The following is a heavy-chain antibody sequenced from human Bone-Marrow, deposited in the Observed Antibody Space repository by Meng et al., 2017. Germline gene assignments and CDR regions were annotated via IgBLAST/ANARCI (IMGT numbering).Heavy chain of an antibody. V-gene: IGHV4-4*02. CDR2: INHSGST. CDR1: GFSLSTSGMR. J-gene: IGHJ6*02. Sequence: SGPTLVKPTQTLTLTCTFSGFSLSTSGMRVSWIRQPPGKGLEWIGEINHSGSTNYNPSLKSRVTISVDTSKNQFSLKLSSVTAADTAVYYCARDSETYGMDVWGQGTTVTVSS. CDR3: ARDSETYGMDV.